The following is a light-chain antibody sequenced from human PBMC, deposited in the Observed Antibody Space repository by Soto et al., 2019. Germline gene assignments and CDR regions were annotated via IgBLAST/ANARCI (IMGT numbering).Light chain of an antibody. CDR1: SSNIGAGYD. J-gene: IGLJ2*01. V-gene: IGLV1-40*01. CDR2: GNS. Sequence: QPVVTQPPSVSGAPGQRVTISCTGSSSNIGAGYDVHWYEQLPGRAPKLLIYGNSNRPSGVPDRFSGSKSGTSASLAITGLQAEDEADYYCQSYDSRLSGSVFGGGTKLTVL. CDR3: QSYDSRLSGSV.